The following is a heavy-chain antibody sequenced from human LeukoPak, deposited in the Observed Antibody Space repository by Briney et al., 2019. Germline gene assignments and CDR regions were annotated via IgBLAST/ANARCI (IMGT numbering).Heavy chain of an antibody. D-gene: IGHD3-3*02. CDR2: VSPSHTTR. CDR3: ARDYILPLETDNGDGFAI. CDR1: GYTFRQYS. Sequence: VASVKVSCKASGYTFRQYSISWVRQAPGKGLEWMGWVSPSHTTRVYAQQFQGRVTMTADTNTNTVSMELRSLRSDDTAVYFCARDYILPLETDNGDGFAIWGQGTVVSVSS. J-gene: IGHJ3*02. V-gene: IGHV1-18*01.